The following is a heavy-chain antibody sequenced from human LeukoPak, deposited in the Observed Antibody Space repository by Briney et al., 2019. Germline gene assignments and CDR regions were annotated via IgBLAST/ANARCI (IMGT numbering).Heavy chain of an antibody. J-gene: IGHJ6*02. Sequence: SQTLSLTCTVSGGSISSGGYYWSWIRQHPGKGLEWIGYIYYSGSTYYNPSLKSRVTISVDTSKNQFSLKPSSVTAADTAVYYCARDRLPRPYCYYGMDVWGQGTTVTVSS. CDR2: IYYSGST. CDR3: ARDRLPRPYCYYGMDV. CDR1: GGSISSGGYY. D-gene: IGHD5-18*01. V-gene: IGHV4-31*03.